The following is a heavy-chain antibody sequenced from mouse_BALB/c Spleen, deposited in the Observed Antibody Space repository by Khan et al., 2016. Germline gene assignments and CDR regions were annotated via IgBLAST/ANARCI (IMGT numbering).Heavy chain of an antibody. CDR3: ARYDGSSYVRAMDY. Sequence: EVQLQESGPSLVKPSQTLSLTCSVTGDSITSGYWNWIRKFPGNKLEYMGYISYSGSTYYNPSLKRRISITRDTSKNQYYLQLNSVTTEDTATYYCARYDGSSYVRAMDYWGQGTSVTVSS. D-gene: IGHD1-1*01. CDR1: GDSITSGY. J-gene: IGHJ4*01. CDR2: ISYSGST. V-gene: IGHV3-8*02.